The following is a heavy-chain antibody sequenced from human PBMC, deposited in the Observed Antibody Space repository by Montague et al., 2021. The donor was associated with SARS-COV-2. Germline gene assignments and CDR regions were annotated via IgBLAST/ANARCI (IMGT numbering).Heavy chain of an antibody. D-gene: IGHD1-1*01. CDR1: GGSISRGGYY. V-gene: IGHV4-31*03. CDR2: IHDTGRT. Sequence: TLSLTCTVSGGSISRGGYYYTWIRRYPGKGLEWIGNIHDTGRTNYXXXLRSRITMSVDTSKNQFSLKLTSVTAADTAVYYCARALEYGNASGYFDYWGQGTLVTVSS. J-gene: IGHJ4*02. CDR3: ARALEYGNASGYFDY.